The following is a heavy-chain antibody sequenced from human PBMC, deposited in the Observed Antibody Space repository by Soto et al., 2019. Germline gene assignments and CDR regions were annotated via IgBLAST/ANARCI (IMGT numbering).Heavy chain of an antibody. D-gene: IGHD6-19*01. V-gene: IGHV1-3*01. CDR2: VNGGNGNT. Sequence: ASVKVSCKASGYTFTSFAIHWVRQAPGQRLEWMGWVNGGNGNTKYSQKFQGRVTLTRDRSATTAYMELSSLRSEDTAVYYCARSSGWYALDIWGQGTIVTVSS. J-gene: IGHJ3*02. CDR1: GYTFTSFA. CDR3: ARSSGWYALDI.